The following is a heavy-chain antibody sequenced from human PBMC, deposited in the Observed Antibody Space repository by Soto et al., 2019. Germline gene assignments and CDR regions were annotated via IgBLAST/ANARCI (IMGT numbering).Heavy chain of an antibody. J-gene: IGHJ5*01. CDR3: ATEDGWYGS. CDR1: GFTFSNAW. Sequence: PGGSLRLSCAGSGFTFSNAWMNWVRQAPEKGLEWVGRIKSKTHGGTTDYAAPVKGRFTISRDDSKNTLYLQMNSLKTEDTAVYYCATEDGWYGSWGQGT. CDR2: IKSKTHGGTT. V-gene: IGHV3-15*07.